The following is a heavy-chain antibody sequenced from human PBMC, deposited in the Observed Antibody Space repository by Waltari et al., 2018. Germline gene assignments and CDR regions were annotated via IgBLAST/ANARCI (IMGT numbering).Heavy chain of an antibody. J-gene: IGHJ4*02. CDR3: ARNAQLANYGVVDY. V-gene: IGHV4-61*09. D-gene: IGHD6-6*01. Sequence: QVQLQESGPGLVKPSQTLSLTCTVSGGSLSSRIYYWGWIRQPAGKGLEWIGYIYTSGSTNYNPSLKSRVTISVDTSKNQFSLKLSSVTAADTAVYYCARNAQLANYGVVDYWGQGTLVTVSS. CDR2: IYTSGST. CDR1: GGSLSSRIYY.